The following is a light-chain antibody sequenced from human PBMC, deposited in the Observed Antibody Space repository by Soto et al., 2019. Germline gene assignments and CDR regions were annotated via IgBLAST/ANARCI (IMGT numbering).Light chain of an antibody. CDR3: FTYTSSGTYG. CDR2: EVS. Sequence: QSGLTLPASGSRSPRQSITISCTATSSDVGNYKYVSWYQQHPGKAPKLMIDEVSNRPSGVSNRFSGSKSGNTASLTISGLQAEDETDYYCFTYTSSGTYGFGTGSKVTVL. J-gene: IGLJ1*01. V-gene: IGLV2-14*01. CDR1: SSDVGNYKY.